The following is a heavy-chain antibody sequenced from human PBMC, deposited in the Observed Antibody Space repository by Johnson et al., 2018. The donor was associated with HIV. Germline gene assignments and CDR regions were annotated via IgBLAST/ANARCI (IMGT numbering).Heavy chain of an antibody. CDR2: IYSGGST. V-gene: IGHV3-66*01. Sequence: VQLVESGGGVVQPGRSLRLSCAASGFTVSSNYMSWVRQAPGKGLEWVSVIYSGGSTYYADSVKGRFTISRDNSKNTLYLQMNSLRAEDTAVYYCARARRYFDWLCAFDIWGQGTMVTVSS. CDR3: ARARRYFDWLCAFDI. J-gene: IGHJ3*02. D-gene: IGHD3-9*01. CDR1: GFTVSSNY.